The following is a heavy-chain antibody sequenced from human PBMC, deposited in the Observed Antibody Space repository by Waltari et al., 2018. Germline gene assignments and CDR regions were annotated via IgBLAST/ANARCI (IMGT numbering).Heavy chain of an antibody. CDR1: GFTFSSYA. V-gene: IGHV3-23*01. CDR2: ISGSGGST. D-gene: IGHD3-3*01. Sequence: EVQLLESGGGLVQPGGSLRLSCAASGFTFSSYAMSWVRQAPGKGLEWVSAISGSGGSTYHADSVKGRFTISRDNSKNTLYLQMNSLRAEDTAVYYCAKDGTYYDFWSGYRRGDAFDIWGQGTMVTVSS. CDR3: AKDGTYYDFWSGYRRGDAFDI. J-gene: IGHJ3*02.